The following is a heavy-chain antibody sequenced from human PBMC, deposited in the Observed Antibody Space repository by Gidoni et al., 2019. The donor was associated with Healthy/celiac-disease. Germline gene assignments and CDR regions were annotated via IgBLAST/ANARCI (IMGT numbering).Heavy chain of an antibody. D-gene: IGHD3-10*01. Sequence: QVQLVQSGAEVKKPGSSVKVSCKASGGTFSSYAISWVRQAPGQGLEWMGGIIPIFGTANYAQKFQGRVTITADKSTSTAYMELSSLRSEDTAVYYCARDVGSPDSTGALLRAGGYYYYYMDVWGKGTTVTVSS. CDR1: GGTFSSYA. CDR3: ARDVGSPDSTGALLRAGGYYYYYMDV. CDR2: IIPIFGTA. J-gene: IGHJ6*03. V-gene: IGHV1-69*06.